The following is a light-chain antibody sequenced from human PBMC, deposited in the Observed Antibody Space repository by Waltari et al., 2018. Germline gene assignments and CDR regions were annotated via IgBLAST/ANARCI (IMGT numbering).Light chain of an antibody. V-gene: IGKV3-11*01. CDR2: DAS. Sequence: EIVLTQSPATLSLSPGERATLSCRASQRVSSYLDWYQQKPGKAPRLLIYDASNRATGIPARFSGSGSGTDFTLTISSLEPEDFAVYYCQQRSNWPPTFGGGTKVEIK. CDR1: QRVSSY. J-gene: IGKJ4*01. CDR3: QQRSNWPPT.